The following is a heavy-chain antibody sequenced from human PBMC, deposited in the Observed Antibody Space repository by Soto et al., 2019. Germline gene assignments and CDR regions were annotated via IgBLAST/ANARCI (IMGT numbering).Heavy chain of an antibody. V-gene: IGHV4-39*01. J-gene: IGHJ4*02. CDR1: GDSISSSNYF. CDR3: ARRCGWLYFDY. CDR2: IFYSGST. Sequence: QLQLQESGPGLVKPWETLSLTCTVSGDSISSSNYFWGWIRQPPGEGLEWIGSIFYSGSTYYNPSLQSRVTISVVASKKRFSLRLLSVTAADTALYCCARRCGWLYFDYWGQGGLVTVSS. D-gene: IGHD6-19*01.